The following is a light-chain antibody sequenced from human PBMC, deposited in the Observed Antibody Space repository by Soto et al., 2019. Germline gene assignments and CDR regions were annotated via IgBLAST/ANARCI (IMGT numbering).Light chain of an antibody. Sequence: ETVMTQSPATLSVSPGERATLSCRASQSVNSDLAWYQKKPGQAPRLLIYGASTRATGIPARFSGGGSGTEFTLTISSLQSEDFALYYCQQNNNWPRTFGQGTKVEIK. V-gene: IGKV3-15*01. CDR3: QQNNNWPRT. CDR2: GAS. J-gene: IGKJ1*01. CDR1: QSVNSD.